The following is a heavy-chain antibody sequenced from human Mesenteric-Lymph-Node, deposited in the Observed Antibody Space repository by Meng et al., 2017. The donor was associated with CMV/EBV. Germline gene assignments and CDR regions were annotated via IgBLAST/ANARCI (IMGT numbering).Heavy chain of an antibody. V-gene: IGHV4-59*12. Sequence: SETLSLTCTVSGGSISSYYWSWIRQPPGKGLEWIGYIYYSGSTNYNPSLKSRVTISVDTSKNQFSLKLSSVTAADTAVYYCARVDFWSGYDFDYWGQGTLVTVSS. CDR1: GGSISSYY. CDR3: ARVDFWSGYDFDY. CDR2: IYYSGST. D-gene: IGHD3-3*01. J-gene: IGHJ4*02.